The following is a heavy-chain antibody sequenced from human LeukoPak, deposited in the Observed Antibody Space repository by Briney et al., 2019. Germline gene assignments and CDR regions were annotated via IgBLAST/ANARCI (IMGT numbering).Heavy chain of an antibody. V-gene: IGHV4-59*12. D-gene: IGHD3-22*01. CDR1: GGSISSYY. J-gene: IGHJ4*02. Sequence: SETLSLTCTVSGGSISSYYWSWIRQPPGKGLEWIGYIYYSGSTNYNPSLKSRVTMSVDTSKNQFSLKLSSVTAADTAVYYCARESGKEVIYYDRSGYYYYFDYWGQGTLVTVSS. CDR3: ARESGKEVIYYDRSGYYYYFDY. CDR2: IYYSGST.